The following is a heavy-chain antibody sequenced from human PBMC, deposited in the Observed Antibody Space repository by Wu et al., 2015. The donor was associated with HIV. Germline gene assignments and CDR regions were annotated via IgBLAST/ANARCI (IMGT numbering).Heavy chain of an antibody. CDR2: ISAYNGNT. Sequence: QVQLVQSGAEVKKPGSSVKVSCKSSGGTFSRYPISWVRQAPGQGLEWMGWISAYNGNTNYAQKLQGRVTMTTDTSTSTAYMELRSLRSDDTAVYYCARGMGYYYYYYMDVWGKGTTVTVSS. V-gene: IGHV1-18*01. D-gene: IGHD1-26*01. J-gene: IGHJ6*03. CDR1: GGTFSRYP. CDR3: ARGMGYYYYYYMDV.